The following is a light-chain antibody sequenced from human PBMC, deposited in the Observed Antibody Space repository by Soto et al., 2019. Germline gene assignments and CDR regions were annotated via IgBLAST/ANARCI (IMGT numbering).Light chain of an antibody. CDR1: QYVGSR. CDR3: HQRQSLPRT. V-gene: IGKV3-11*01. J-gene: IGKJ1*01. Sequence: EIVLTQSPATLSSSPGETATLSCRASQYVGSRLAWYQHKPGQAPRLLIYYMSKRATGIPARFSGSGSGTDFTPTISSLAPDDFAIYYCHQRQSLPRTFGQGTKVDI. CDR2: YMS.